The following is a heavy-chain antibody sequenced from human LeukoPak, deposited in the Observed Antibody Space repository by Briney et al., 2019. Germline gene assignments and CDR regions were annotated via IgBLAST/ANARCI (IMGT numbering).Heavy chain of an antibody. CDR1: GGSISSSSYS. CDR2: IYYSGST. CDR3: ARHLRRGYYFDY. J-gene: IGHJ4*02. V-gene: IGHV4-39*01. D-gene: IGHD3-22*01. Sequence: PSETLSLTCTVSGGSISSSSYSWGWIRQPPGKGLEWIGSIYYSGSTYYNPSLKSRVTISVDTSKNQFSLKLSSVTAADTAVYYCARHLRRGYYFDYWGQGTLVTVSS.